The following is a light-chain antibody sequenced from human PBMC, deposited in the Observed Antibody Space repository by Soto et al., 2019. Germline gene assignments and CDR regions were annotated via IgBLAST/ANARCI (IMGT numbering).Light chain of an antibody. J-gene: IGKJ1*01. Sequence: DIQMPQSPATLSGSVGDRVTITCRASQTISSWLAWYQQKPGKAPKLLIYKASTLKSGVPSRFSGSGSGTEFTLTISSPQPDDFATYYCQHYNSYSEAFGQGTNVDIK. CDR2: KAS. V-gene: IGKV1-5*03. CDR1: QTISSW. CDR3: QHYNSYSEA.